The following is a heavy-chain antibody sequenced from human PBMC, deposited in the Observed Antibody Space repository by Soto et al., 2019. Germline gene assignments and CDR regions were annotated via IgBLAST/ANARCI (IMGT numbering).Heavy chain of an antibody. CDR2: INPSSGGT. J-gene: IGHJ5*02. Sequence: ASVKVSCKASGYTFTGYYMHWVRQAPGQGLEWMGWINPSSGGTNYAQKFQGWVTMTRDTSISTAYMELSRLRSDDTAVYYCARGGILGGYDYVWFAPWGQGTLVTVSS. CDR3: ARGGILGGYDYVWFAP. D-gene: IGHD5-12*01. V-gene: IGHV1-2*04. CDR1: GYTFTGYY.